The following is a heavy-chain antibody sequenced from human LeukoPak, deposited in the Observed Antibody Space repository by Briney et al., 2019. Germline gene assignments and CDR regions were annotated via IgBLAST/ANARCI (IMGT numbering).Heavy chain of an antibody. CDR3: AELGITMIGGV. D-gene: IGHD3-10*02. V-gene: IGHV3-7*01. J-gene: IGHJ6*04. CDR1: GFTFSSNW. CDR2: IKQDGSEK. Sequence: HPGGSLRLSCAASGFTFSSNWMSWVRQVPGKGLEWVANIKQDGSEKYYVDSVKGRFTISRDNAKNSLYLQMNSLRAEDTAIYYCAELGITMIGGVWGKGTTVTISS.